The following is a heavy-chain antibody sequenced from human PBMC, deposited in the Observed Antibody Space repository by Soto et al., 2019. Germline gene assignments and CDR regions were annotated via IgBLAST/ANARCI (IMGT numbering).Heavy chain of an antibody. J-gene: IGHJ5*02. V-gene: IGHV1-18*01. CDR3: ARETTFYGFWSGYYRFDT. CDR2: ISASSGNT. D-gene: IGHD3-3*01. Sequence: QTQLVQSGPEVKNPGASVKVSCKASGYPFNSYGISWVRQAPGQGLEWMGWISASSGNTTYAQELQGRVTMTTDTATTTAYMELRSLTSDDTAVYYCARETTFYGFWSGYYRFDTWGQGTLVSVSS. CDR1: GYPFNSYG.